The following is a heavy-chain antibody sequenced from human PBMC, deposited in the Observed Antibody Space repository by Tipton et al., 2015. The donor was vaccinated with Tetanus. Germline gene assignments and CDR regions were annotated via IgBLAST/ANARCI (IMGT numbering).Heavy chain of an antibody. Sequence: VQLVQSGAEVKKPGESLKISCSGSGYSFNIYWLAWVRQMPGKGLEWMGIIYPDDSDTRYSPSFQGQVTISADKSTTTAYLQWSSLKASGTAMYYCARRLGPYTGDHFWHFDLWGRGTLVTVSS. CDR2: IYPDDSDT. V-gene: IGHV5-51*01. J-gene: IGHJ2*01. D-gene: IGHD7-27*01. CDR3: ARRLGPYTGDHFWHFDL. CDR1: GYSFNIYW.